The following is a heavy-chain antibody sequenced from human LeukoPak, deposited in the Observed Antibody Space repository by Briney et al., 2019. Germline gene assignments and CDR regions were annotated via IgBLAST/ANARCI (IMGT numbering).Heavy chain of an antibody. CDR1: GGSISAYY. CDR3: ARFGTSSSRFFDQ. V-gene: IGHV4-59*01. Sequence: PSETLSLTCSVSGGSISAYYWSWIRQPPGKGLEWIGYIHYSGTTNYYPSLKSRVTIALDTSKNQFSLKLNSVTAADTAVYYCARFGTSSSRFFDQWGQGTLVTVSS. D-gene: IGHD6-6*01. J-gene: IGHJ4*02. CDR2: IHYSGTT.